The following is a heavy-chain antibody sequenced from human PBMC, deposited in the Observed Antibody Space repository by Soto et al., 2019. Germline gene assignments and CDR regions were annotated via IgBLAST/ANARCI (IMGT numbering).Heavy chain of an antibody. CDR1: VGSISSGGYS. J-gene: IGHJ5*02. Sequence: PSETLCITCAFSVGSISSGGYSWSWIRQPPGKGLEWIGYIYHSGSTYYNPSLKSRVTISVDRSKNQFSLKLSSVTAADTAVYYCARIDYYDSSGYRDNWFDPWGQGTMVTVSS. D-gene: IGHD3-22*01. CDR2: IYHSGST. V-gene: IGHV4-30-2*01. CDR3: ARIDYYDSSGYRDNWFDP.